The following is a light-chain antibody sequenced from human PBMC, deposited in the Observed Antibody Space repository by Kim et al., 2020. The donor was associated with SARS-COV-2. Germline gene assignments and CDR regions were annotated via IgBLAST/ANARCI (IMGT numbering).Light chain of an antibody. V-gene: IGKV3-20*01. CDR2: GVS. CDR1: QSVINNY. CDR3: QQYGYSST. Sequence: EIVLTQSPGTLSLSPGERATLSCKTTQSVINNYLAWYQQKPGQAPRLVISGVSRRATGIPDRFSGSGSGTDFTLTISRLEPEDFAVYYCQQYGYSSTFGQGTKVDIK. J-gene: IGKJ1*01.